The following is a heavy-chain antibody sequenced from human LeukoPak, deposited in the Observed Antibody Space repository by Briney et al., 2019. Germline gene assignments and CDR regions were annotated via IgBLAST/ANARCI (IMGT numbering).Heavy chain of an antibody. J-gene: IGHJ4*02. CDR2: ISSSGSTI. D-gene: IGHD1-1*01. CDR1: GFTFSDYY. Sequence: PGGSLRLSCAASGFTFSDYYMSWIRQAPGKGLEGISYISSSGSTIYYADSVKGRFTISRDNAKNSLYLQMNSLRAEDTAVYYCARVSRHNFGSFDYWGQGTLVTVSS. V-gene: IGHV3-11*04. CDR3: ARVSRHNFGSFDY.